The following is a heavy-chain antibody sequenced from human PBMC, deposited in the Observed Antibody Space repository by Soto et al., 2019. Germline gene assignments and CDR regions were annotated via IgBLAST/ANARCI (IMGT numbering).Heavy chain of an antibody. CDR3: AREGYCSSTSCYDGYYYYYYGMDV. V-gene: IGHV3-21*01. D-gene: IGHD2-2*01. CDR1: GFTFSSYS. Sequence: EVQLVESGGGLVKPGGSLRLSCAASGFTFSSYSMNWVRQAPGKGLEWVSSISSSSSYIYYADSVKGRFTISRDNAKNSLYLQMNSLRAEDTAVYYCAREGYCSSTSCYDGYYYYYYGMDVWGQGTTVTVSS. CDR2: ISSSSSYI. J-gene: IGHJ6*02.